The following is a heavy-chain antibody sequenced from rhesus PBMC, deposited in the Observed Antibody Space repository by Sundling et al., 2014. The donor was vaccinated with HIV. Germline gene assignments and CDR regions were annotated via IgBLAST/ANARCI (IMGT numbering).Heavy chain of an antibody. V-gene: IGHV4-165*01. CDR2: IHGSGAST. Sequence: QVQLQESGPGLVKPSETLSLTCAVSGGSFSGYYWSWIRQPPGKGLEWIGNIHGSGASTNYNPSLKSRVTISTDTSKNRFSMKLTPVTAADTAVYFCATDPWDLHCSGSGCSESWGQGVLVTVSS. D-gene: IGHD2-33*01. J-gene: IGHJ4*01. CDR1: GGSFSGYY. CDR3: ATDPWDLHCSGSGCSES.